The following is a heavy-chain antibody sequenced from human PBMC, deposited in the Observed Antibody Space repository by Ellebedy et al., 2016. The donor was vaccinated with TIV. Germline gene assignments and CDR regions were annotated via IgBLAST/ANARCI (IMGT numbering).Heavy chain of an antibody. CDR3: ATGSSYDYGDYSQLTYFDY. Sequence: AASVKVSCKVSGYTLTEFSMHWVRQAPGKGLEWMGTFDPEDGETFYAQKFQGRVTMTEDTSTDTAYMELSSLRSEDTAVYYCATGSSYDYGDYSQLTYFDYWGQGTLVTVSS. V-gene: IGHV1-24*01. D-gene: IGHD4-17*01. CDR2: FDPEDGET. J-gene: IGHJ4*02. CDR1: GYTLTEFS.